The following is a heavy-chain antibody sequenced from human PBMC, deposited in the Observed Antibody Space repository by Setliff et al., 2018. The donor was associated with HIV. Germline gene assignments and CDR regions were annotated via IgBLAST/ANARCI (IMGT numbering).Heavy chain of an antibody. CDR2: INYSGST. CDR3: ARGVPVDSNFNARFIDV. CDR1: GGFLRGPY. V-gene: IGHV4-34*01. J-gene: IGHJ6*04. Sequence: SETLSLTCSVHGGFLRGPYWSWIRQFPGKGLEWIGEINYSGSTNYTPSLKSRVIISLDKSRKQLFLRLTSLTAADTAVYFCARGVPVDSNFNARFIDVWGKGTTVTVSS. D-gene: IGHD7-27*01.